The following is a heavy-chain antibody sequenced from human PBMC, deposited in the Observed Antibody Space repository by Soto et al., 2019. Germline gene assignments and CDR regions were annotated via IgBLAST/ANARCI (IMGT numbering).Heavy chain of an antibody. J-gene: IGHJ1*01. CDR3: AKTGHSGGSLHNPEYFQH. D-gene: IGHD2-15*01. CDR1: GFTFSSYG. V-gene: IGHV3-30*18. CDR2: ISYDGSNK. Sequence: QVQLVESGGGVVQPGRSLRLSCAASGFTFSSYGMHWVRQAPGKGLEWVAVISYDGSNKYYADSVKGRFTISRDNSKNTLYLPMNSLRAADKAVYYCAKTGHSGGSLHNPEYFQHWGQGTLVTVSS.